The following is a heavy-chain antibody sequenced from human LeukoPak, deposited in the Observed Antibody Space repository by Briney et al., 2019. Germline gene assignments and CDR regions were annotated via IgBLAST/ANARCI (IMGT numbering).Heavy chain of an antibody. V-gene: IGHV4-31*03. CDR3: ARVGCSGGSCYSRYYFDY. CDR1: GGSISSGGSY. Sequence: PQTLSLTCTVSGGSISSGGSYWSWIRQHPGKGLEWIGYIYYSGSTYYNPSLKSRVTISVDTSKNQFSLKLSSVTAADTAVYYCARVGCSGGSCYSRYYFDYWGQGTLVTVSS. J-gene: IGHJ4*02. D-gene: IGHD2-15*01. CDR2: IYYSGST.